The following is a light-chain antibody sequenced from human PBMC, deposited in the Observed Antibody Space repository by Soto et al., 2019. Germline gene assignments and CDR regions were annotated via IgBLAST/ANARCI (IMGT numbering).Light chain of an antibody. CDR1: QSVSSSY. CDR2: GAS. Sequence: EIVMTQSPATLSVSPGEGATLSCRASQSVSSSYLAWYQQKPGQAPRLLIYGASSRATGIPARFSGSGSGTEFTLTISSLQSEDFAVYYCQQYNNWPPWTFGQGTKVDI. J-gene: IGKJ1*01. CDR3: QQYNNWPPWT. V-gene: IGKV3-15*01.